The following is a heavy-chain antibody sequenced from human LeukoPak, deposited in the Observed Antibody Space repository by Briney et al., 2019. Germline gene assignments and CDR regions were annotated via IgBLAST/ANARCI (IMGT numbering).Heavy chain of an antibody. J-gene: IGHJ4*02. D-gene: IGHD3-10*01. Sequence: SETLSLTCAVYGGSFSGYYWSWIRQPPGKGLEWIGEINHSGSTNYKPSLKSRVTISVDTSKNQFSLKLSSVTAADTAVYYCASVWFGELDFDYWGQGTLVTVSS. CDR1: GGSFSGYY. CDR2: INHSGST. CDR3: ASVWFGELDFDY. V-gene: IGHV4-34*01.